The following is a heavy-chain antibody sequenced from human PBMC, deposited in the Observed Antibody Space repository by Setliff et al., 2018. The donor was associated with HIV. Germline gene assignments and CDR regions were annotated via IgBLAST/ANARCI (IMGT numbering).Heavy chain of an antibody. CDR1: GYNLKSHD. Sequence: ASVKVSCKASGYNLKSHDINWVRQAAGLGLQWLGRMNPGSGDTAYAQKFQDRITLTSDSFISTAYMELNSLTSDDTAVYYCARGGRVVWWYSDLWGRGTLVTVSS. J-gene: IGHJ2*01. D-gene: IGHD3-16*01. V-gene: IGHV1-8*02. CDR3: ARGGRVVWWYSDL. CDR2: MNPGSGDT.